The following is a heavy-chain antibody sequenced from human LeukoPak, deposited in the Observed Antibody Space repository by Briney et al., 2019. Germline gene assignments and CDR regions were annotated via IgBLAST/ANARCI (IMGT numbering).Heavy chain of an antibody. CDR3: ARDYGDL. J-gene: IGHJ5*02. D-gene: IGHD3-10*01. Sequence: GGSLRLSCAASGFTVSRKYMSWVRQAPGKGLEWVAVIYTDGSTYYAESVKGRFTISRDNSKNTLYLQKNSLRAEDMAVYYCARDYGDLWGQGTLVTVSS. V-gene: IGHV3-53*03. CDR1: GFTVSRKY. CDR2: IYTDGST.